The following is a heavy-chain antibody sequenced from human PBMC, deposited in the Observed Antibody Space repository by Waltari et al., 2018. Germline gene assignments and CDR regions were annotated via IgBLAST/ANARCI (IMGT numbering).Heavy chain of an antibody. V-gene: IGHV1-69*13. Sequence: QVQLVQSGAEVKKPGSSVKVSCKASGGTFSSYAISWVRQAPGQGLEWMGGIIPIFGTANYAQKFQGRVTITADESTSTAYMELSSLRSEDTAVYYCARDGPYGDYLIYYYYGMDVWGQGTTVTVSS. CDR1: GGTFSSYA. CDR3: ARDGPYGDYLIYYYYGMDV. D-gene: IGHD4-17*01. CDR2: IIPIFGTA. J-gene: IGHJ6*02.